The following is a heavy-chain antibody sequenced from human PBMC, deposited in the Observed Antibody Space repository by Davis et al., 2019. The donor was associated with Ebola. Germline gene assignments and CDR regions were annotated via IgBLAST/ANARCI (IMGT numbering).Heavy chain of an antibody. D-gene: IGHD3-3*01. Sequence: SETLSLTCTVSGGSISSYYWSWIRQHPGKGLEWIGYIYYSGSTYYNPSLKSRVTISVDTSKNQFSLKLTSVTAADTAVYYCARGFLEWTFAGFDYWGQGTLVTVSS. J-gene: IGHJ4*02. CDR3: ARGFLEWTFAGFDY. V-gene: IGHV4-59*08. CDR1: GGSISSYY. CDR2: IYYSGST.